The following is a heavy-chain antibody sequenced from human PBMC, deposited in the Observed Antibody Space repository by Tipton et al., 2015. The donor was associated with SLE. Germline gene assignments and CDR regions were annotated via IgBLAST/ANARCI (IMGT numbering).Heavy chain of an antibody. CDR3: VRGPRFCANGVCSGWLGVDY. Sequence: QLVQSGAEVKKPGASVKVSCKASGYTFSSYDINWVRQATGQGLEWMGWMNPNSGKTGYAQKFQGRMTMTRSLAISTAYMELSSLRSEDTAVYSCVRGPRFCANGVCSGWLGVDYWGQGTHVTVSS. V-gene: IGHV1-8*01. D-gene: IGHD2-8*01. CDR2: MNPNSGKT. CDR1: GYTFSSYD. J-gene: IGHJ4*02.